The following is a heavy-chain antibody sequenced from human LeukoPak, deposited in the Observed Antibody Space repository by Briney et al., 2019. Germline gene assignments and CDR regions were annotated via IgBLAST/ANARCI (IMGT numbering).Heavy chain of an antibody. D-gene: IGHD1-26*01. V-gene: IGHV4-59*08. CDR1: GGSISSYY. Sequence: SETLSLICTVSGGSISSYYWSWIRQPPGKGLEWIGYISYTGSANYNPSLKSRVTISVDTSKNKSSLKLSSVTAADTAVYYCAGRVGDSAFDIWGPGTMVTVSS. J-gene: IGHJ3*02. CDR3: AGRVGDSAFDI. CDR2: ISYTGSA.